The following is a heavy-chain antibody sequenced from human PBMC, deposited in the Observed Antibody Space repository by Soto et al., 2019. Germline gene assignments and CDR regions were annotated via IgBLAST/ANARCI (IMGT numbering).Heavy chain of an antibody. Sequence: GGSLRLSCAASGFAFSTYGIHWVRQAPGKGLEWVAVIWYDGSNKYYAASVKGRFTMSRDNSKNTLYLQMDSLRAEDTAVYYCARNLQALRALHYDTDMDVWGQGTTVTVSS. CDR1: GFAFSTYG. J-gene: IGHJ6*02. CDR2: IWYDGSNK. CDR3: ARNLQALRALHYDTDMDV. D-gene: IGHD3-22*01. V-gene: IGHV3-33*01.